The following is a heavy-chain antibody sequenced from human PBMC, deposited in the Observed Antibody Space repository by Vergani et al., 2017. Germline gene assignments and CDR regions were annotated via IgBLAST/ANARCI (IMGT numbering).Heavy chain of an antibody. D-gene: IGHD2-21*02. Sequence: VQLLESGGGLVQPGGSLRLSCAASGFTFSSYGMHWVRQAPGKGLEWVAVISYDGSNKYYADSVKGRFTISRDNSKNTLYLQMNSLRAEDTAVYYCAKVERVVTDNWYFDLWGRGTLVTVSS. CDR3: AKVERVVTDNWYFDL. CDR2: ISYDGSNK. CDR1: GFTFSSYG. V-gene: IGHV3-30*18. J-gene: IGHJ2*01.